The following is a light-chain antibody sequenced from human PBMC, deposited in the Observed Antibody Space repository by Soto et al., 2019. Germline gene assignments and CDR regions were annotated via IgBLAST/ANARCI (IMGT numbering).Light chain of an antibody. Sequence: DVKVTQSPSSLSASVGDRVTITCRASQTVTTYLNWYQQKPGKAPQVLIYIVSRLESGVPSRFSGSGSGTEFTLTISNLQPEDSATYYCQQSYNVPYTFGQGTRLEIK. CDR3: QQSYNVPYT. CDR1: QTVTTY. V-gene: IGKV1-39*01. CDR2: IVS. J-gene: IGKJ2*01.